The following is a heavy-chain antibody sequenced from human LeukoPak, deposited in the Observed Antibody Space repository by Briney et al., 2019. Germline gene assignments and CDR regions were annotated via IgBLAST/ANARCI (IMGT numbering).Heavy chain of an antibody. CDR2: ISYDGSNK. CDR1: GFTFSSYA. CDR3: AREHTYYYAKFDY. V-gene: IGHV3-30-3*01. D-gene: IGHD3-10*01. J-gene: IGHJ4*02. Sequence: GGSLRPSCAASGFTFSSYAMHWVRQAPGKGLEWVAVISYDGSNKYYADSVKGRFTISRDNSKNTLYLQMNSLRAEDTAVYYCAREHTYYYAKFDYWGQGTLVTVSS.